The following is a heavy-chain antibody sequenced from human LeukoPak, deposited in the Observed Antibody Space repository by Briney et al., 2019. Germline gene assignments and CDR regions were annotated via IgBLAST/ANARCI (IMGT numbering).Heavy chain of an antibody. CDR1: GYPFTRFA. CDR3: ARNLGEEHNLYYGLDV. CDR2: ISTHSGDT. Sequence: ASVNVSCKASGYPFTRFAINWVRQAPGQGLEWMGWISTHSGDTKYAETLQGRLTMTTDTSTNTAHMELRGLRSDDTAVHYCARNLGEEHNLYYGLDVWGQGTTVVVSS. J-gene: IGHJ6*02. V-gene: IGHV1-18*01. D-gene: IGHD3-16*01.